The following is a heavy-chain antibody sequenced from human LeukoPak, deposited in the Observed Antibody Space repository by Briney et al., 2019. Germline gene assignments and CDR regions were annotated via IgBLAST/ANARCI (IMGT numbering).Heavy chain of an antibody. CDR2: IKSKTDGGTT. V-gene: IGHV3-15*01. Sequence: GGSLRLSCAASGFTFSNAWMSWVRQAPGKGLEWVGRIKSKTDGGTTDYAAPVKGRFTISRDDSKNTLYLQMNSLKTEDTAVYYCTTDPYYYDSSGYYDYYYYYMDVWGKGTTVTVSS. D-gene: IGHD3-22*01. CDR1: GFTFSNAW. J-gene: IGHJ6*03. CDR3: TTDPYYYDSSGYYDYYYYYMDV.